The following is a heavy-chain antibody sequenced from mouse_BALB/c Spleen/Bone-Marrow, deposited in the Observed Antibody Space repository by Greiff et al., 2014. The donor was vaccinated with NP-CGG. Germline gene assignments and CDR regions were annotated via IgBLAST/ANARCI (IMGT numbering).Heavy chain of an antibody. D-gene: IGHD3-3*01. J-gene: IGHJ4*01. CDR1: GYTFTSYW. CDR3: TRRGTGNAMDY. CDR2: IYPSDSYT. Sequence: VKLVESGAELVRPGASVKLSCKASGYTFTSYWINWVKQRPGQGLEWIGNIYPSDSYTNYNQKFKDKATLTVDKSSSTAYMQLSSPTSEDSAVYYCTRRGTGNAMDYWGQGTSVTVSS. V-gene: IGHV1-69*02.